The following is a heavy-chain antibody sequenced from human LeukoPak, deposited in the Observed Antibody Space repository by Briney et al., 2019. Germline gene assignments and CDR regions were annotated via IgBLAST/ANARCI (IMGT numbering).Heavy chain of an antibody. Sequence: PGGSLRLSCAASGFDISKYDLHWVRQTTQRRLEWVSAIGIPGDTYYADAVKGRFTISRENAKNSVYLQMSRLRDGDTAVYFCAKAFDYNGLRGEGGSFDYWGQGALVTVSS. CDR3: AKAFDYNGLRGEGGSFDY. CDR1: GFDISKYD. CDR2: IGIPGDT. D-gene: IGHD4-11*01. J-gene: IGHJ4*02. V-gene: IGHV3-13*01.